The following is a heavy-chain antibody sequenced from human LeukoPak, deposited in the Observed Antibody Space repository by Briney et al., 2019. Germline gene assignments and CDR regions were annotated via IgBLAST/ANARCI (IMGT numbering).Heavy chain of an antibody. CDR2: INSDGTST. J-gene: IGHJ5*02. D-gene: IGHD2-15*01. Sequence: GGSLRLSCAASGFTFSNYFMHWVRQAPGKGLVWVSRINSDGTSTMYADSVKGRFTISREKAKNTLYLQMNSLRDEDTAVYYCARRVDATRWFDPWGQGTLVTVSS. V-gene: IGHV3-74*03. CDR3: ARRVDATRWFDP. CDR1: GFTFSNYF.